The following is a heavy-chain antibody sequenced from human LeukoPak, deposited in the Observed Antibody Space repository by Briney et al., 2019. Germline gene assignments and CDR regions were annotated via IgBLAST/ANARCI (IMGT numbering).Heavy chain of an antibody. V-gene: IGHV3-43D*04. D-gene: IGHD1-26*01. CDR1: GFILHNHA. CDR3: AKEYIVGATLDY. CDR2: IDWDSSRT. Sequence: GGSMRLSCAASGFILHNHAMHWVRQAPGKGPEWVSLIDWDSSRTFYTESVKGRFTISRDNSKNTLYLQVNSLRAEDTAVYYCAKEYIVGATLDYWGQGTLVTVSS. J-gene: IGHJ4*02.